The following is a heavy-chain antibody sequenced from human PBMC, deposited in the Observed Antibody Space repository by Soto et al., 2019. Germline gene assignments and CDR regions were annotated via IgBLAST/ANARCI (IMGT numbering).Heavy chain of an antibody. Sequence: QVQLVESGGGVVQPGRSLRLSCAASGFTFSTYGMHWVRQAPGKGLEWVAVISYDGSNKYYADSVKGRFPISRDNAKNPLYLQMSSLRAEDTAVCYCAKGFSYSVIDYWGPGTRVTVSS. CDR1: GFTFSTYG. V-gene: IGHV3-30*18. CDR3: AKGFSYSVIDY. D-gene: IGHD5-18*01. CDR2: ISYDGSNK. J-gene: IGHJ4*02.